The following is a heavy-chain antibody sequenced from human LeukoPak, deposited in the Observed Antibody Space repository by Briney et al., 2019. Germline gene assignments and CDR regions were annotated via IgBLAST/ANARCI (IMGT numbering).Heavy chain of an antibody. D-gene: IGHD5-12*01. CDR1: GGSIRSDGYY. V-gene: IGHV4-31*03. J-gene: IGHJ3*02. CDR3: ARDLSAYDFSSRGAFDI. CDR2: IFHTGSP. Sequence: SETLSLTCTVSGGSIRSDGYYWTWIRQHPGKGLEWVGYIFHTGSPFYNRSLLSRVTISVDTSKNQFTLKLNFVTAADTAVYYCARDLSAYDFSSRGAFDIWGPGTMVAASS.